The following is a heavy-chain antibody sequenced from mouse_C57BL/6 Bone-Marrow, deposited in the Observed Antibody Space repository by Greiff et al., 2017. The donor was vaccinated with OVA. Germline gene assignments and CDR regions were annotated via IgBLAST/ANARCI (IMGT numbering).Heavy chain of an antibody. V-gene: IGHV1-69*01. Sequence: VQLQQPGAVLVMPGASVKLSCKASGYTFTSYWMHWVKQRPGQGLEWIGEIDPSDSYTNYNQKFKGKSTLTVDKSSSTAYMQLSSLASEDSAVYYCAREEGLNYTNWGFAYWGQGTLVTVSA. J-gene: IGHJ3*01. CDR3: AREEGLNYTNWGFAY. D-gene: IGHD2-5*01. CDR2: IDPSDSYT. CDR1: GYTFTSYW.